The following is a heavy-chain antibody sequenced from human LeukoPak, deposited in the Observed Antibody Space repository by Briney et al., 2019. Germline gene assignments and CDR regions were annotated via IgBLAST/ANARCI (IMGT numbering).Heavy chain of an antibody. J-gene: IGHJ4*02. CDR2: IKQDGSEK. Sequence: GGSLRLSCAAAGLTLPSHWTSCVRQAPGKGLEWVANIKQDGSEKYYVDSVKGRFTISRDNAKNLMYLQMNRMRAEDTAVYYSPRDPYCGGGSCPPGYWGQGTLVTVSS. V-gene: IGHV3-7*01. CDR1: GLTLPSHW. CDR3: PRDPYCGGGSCPPGY. D-gene: IGHD2-15*01.